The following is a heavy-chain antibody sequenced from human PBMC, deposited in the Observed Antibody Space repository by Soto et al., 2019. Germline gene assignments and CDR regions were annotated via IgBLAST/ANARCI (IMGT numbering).Heavy chain of an antibody. CDR2: IYYTRTT. V-gene: IGHV4-31*01. CDR3: ARGHAADKVRY. D-gene: IGHD2-15*01. CDR1: GGSISSGGTGSY. Sequence: QVQLQESGPGLVKPSQTLSLTCTVSGGSISSGGTGSYWTWIRQLPGKGLEWIGYIYYTRTTYYHPSPKRPPTIAIDTSEKQFSLKLTSVTAADTAVYFSARGHAADKVRYWGQGNLVTVSS. J-gene: IGHJ4*02.